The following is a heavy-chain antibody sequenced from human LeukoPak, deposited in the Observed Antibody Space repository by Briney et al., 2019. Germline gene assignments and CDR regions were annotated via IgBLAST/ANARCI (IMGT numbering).Heavy chain of an antibody. V-gene: IGHV3-21*01. D-gene: IGHD1-7*01. J-gene: IGHJ3*01. Sequence: GGSLRLSCAASGFAFSTFSMNWVRQTPGKGLEWVSAISGSGSDIYYADSVKGRFTISRDNPKRSLYLQMNSLRAEDTAVYYCARRTFPNDAFDVWGQGTVVTVSS. CDR3: ARRTFPNDAFDV. CDR2: ISGSGSDI. CDR1: GFAFSTFS.